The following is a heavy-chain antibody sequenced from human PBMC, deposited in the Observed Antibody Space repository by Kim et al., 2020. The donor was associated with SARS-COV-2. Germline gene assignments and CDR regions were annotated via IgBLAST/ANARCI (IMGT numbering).Heavy chain of an antibody. D-gene: IGHD3-3*01. Sequence: AQKCQGRVTMTRTTSTSTVYMGLSSLGSEDTAVYYCGRDLRGSGYAFDIWGQGTMVTVSS. J-gene: IGHJ3*02. V-gene: IGHV1-46*01. CDR3: GRDLRGSGYAFDI.